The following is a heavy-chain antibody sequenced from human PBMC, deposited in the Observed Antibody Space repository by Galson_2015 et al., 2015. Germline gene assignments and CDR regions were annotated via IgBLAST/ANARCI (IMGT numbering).Heavy chain of an antibody. J-gene: IGHJ4*02. CDR1: GFTFSSYA. V-gene: IGHV3-23*01. CDR2: ISGNSGST. D-gene: IGHD2-2*01. CDR3: AKLLYFTSFYGLDS. Sequence: SLRLSCAASGFTFSSYAMSWVRQAPGRGLEWVSAISGNSGSTYYADSVKGRFTISRDNSKNAVYLQMNGLRAEDTAVYYCAKLLYFTSFYGLDSWGQGTLVTVSS.